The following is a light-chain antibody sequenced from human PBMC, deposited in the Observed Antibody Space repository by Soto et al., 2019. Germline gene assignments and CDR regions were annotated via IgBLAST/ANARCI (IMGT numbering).Light chain of an antibody. Sequence: QSALTQPDSVSGSPGQSITISCTGTSSDVGGYNYVSWYQQHPGKAPKLMIYEVSNRPSGVSNRFSGSKSGNTASLTISGLQAEDEADYYCSSYTSSSTLVFGNGTKVTVL. J-gene: IGLJ1*01. V-gene: IGLV2-14*01. CDR1: SSDVGGYNY. CDR3: SSYTSSSTLV. CDR2: EVS.